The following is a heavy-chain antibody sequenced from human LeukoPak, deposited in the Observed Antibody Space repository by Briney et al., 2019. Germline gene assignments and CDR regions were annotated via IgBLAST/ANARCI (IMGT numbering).Heavy chain of an antibody. J-gene: IGHJ6*02. CDR1: GGSFSGYY. CDR2: INHGGSA. D-gene: IGHD6-13*01. Sequence: SETLSLTCAVYGGSFSGYYWSWIRQPPGKGLEWIGEINHGGSANYNPSLKSRVTISVDTSKNQFSLKLSSVTAADTAVYYCARDLPLLYSSSWYTFYYYVMDVWGQGTTVTVSS. V-gene: IGHV4-34*01. CDR3: ARDLPLLYSSSWYTFYYYVMDV.